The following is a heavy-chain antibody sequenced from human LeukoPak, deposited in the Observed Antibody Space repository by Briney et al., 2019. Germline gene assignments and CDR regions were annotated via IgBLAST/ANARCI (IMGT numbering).Heavy chain of an antibody. V-gene: IGHV1-46*01. J-gene: IGHJ4*02. CDR3: ARSPGSSDPFDY. CDR2: INPSGGST. Sequence: GASVKVSCKASGGTFSSYAISWVRQAPGQGLEWMGIINPSGGSTSYAQKFQGRVTMTRDTSTSTVYMELSSLRSEDTAVYYCARSPGSSDPFDYWGQGTLVTVSS. D-gene: IGHD6-19*01. CDR1: GGTFSSYA.